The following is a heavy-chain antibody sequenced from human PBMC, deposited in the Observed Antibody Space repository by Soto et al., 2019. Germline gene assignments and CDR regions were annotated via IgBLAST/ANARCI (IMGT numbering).Heavy chain of an antibody. V-gene: IGHV1-18*04. Sequence: QVQLVQSGPEVKEPGASVKVSCKTSGYMFTSYGLAWVRQAPGQGLEWVGWVGAFSGHTQFAQKFQGRVTLTTDTSTRSVFMDMRSLRSEDTAIYYCARDPSNSGYDFSFDNWGQGTLVTVSS. D-gene: IGHD5-12*01. J-gene: IGHJ4*02. CDR1: GYMFTSYG. CDR3: ARDPSNSGYDFSFDN. CDR2: VGAFSGHT.